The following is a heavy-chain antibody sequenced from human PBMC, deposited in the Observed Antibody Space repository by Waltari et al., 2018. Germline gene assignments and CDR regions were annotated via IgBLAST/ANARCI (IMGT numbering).Heavy chain of an antibody. Sequence: QVQLQESGPGLVKPSETLSLTCTVSGYSISSGYYWGWIRQPPGKGLEWIGSIYHSGSTYYNPTLKSRVTISVDTSKNQFSLKLSSVTAADTAVYYWAREVHYDILTGHYYYYYYMDVWGKGTTVTVSS. D-gene: IGHD3-9*01. CDR3: AREVHYDILTGHYYYYYYMDV. CDR1: GYSISSGYY. V-gene: IGHV4-38-2*02. CDR2: IYHSGST. J-gene: IGHJ6*03.